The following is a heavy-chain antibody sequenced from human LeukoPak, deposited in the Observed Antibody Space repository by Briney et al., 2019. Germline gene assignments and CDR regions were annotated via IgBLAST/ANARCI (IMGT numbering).Heavy chain of an antibody. Sequence: ASVKVSCKASGYTFTSYDINWVRQATGQGLEWMGWMNPNSGNTGYAQKFQGRVTMTRNTSISTAYMELSSLRSEDTAVYYCAKTSKWFGELNLWYFDLWGRGTLVTVSS. J-gene: IGHJ2*01. D-gene: IGHD3-10*01. V-gene: IGHV1-8*01. CDR1: GYTFTSYD. CDR2: MNPNSGNT. CDR3: AKTSKWFGELNLWYFDL.